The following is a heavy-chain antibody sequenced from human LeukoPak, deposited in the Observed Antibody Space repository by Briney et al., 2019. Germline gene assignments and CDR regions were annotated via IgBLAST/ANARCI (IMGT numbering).Heavy chain of an antibody. V-gene: IGHV3-7*01. CDR2: IKQDGSEK. CDR1: GFTFSSYW. D-gene: IGHD6-19*01. J-gene: IGHJ4*02. CDR3: ARSSVGGRGAFDY. Sequence: GGSLRLSCAASGFTFSSYWMSWVRQAPGKGLEWVANIKQDGSEKYYVDSVKGRFTISRDNAKNSLYLQMNSLRAEDTAVYYCARSSVGGRGAFDYWGQGTLVTVSS.